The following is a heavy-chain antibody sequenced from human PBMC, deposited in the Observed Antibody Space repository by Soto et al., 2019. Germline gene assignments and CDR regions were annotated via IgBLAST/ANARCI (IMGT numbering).Heavy chain of an antibody. Sequence: PGGSLRLSCAASGFTVSSNYMSWFRQAPGKGLEWVSVIYSGGSTYYADSVKGRFTISRDNSKNTLYLQMNSLRAEDTAVYYCARRYCSSTSCLIYGMDVWGQGTTVTAP. CDR2: IYSGGST. D-gene: IGHD2-2*01. CDR1: GFTVSSNY. J-gene: IGHJ6*02. CDR3: ARRYCSSTSCLIYGMDV. V-gene: IGHV3-53*01.